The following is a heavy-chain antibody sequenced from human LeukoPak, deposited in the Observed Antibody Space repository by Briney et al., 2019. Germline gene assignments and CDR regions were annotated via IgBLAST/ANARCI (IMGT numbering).Heavy chain of an antibody. CDR3: AREDMVRGIPGAFDI. V-gene: IGHV5-51*01. Sequence: GESLKISCKGSGYSFTSYWIGWVRQMPGEGLEWMGIIYPGDSDTRYSPSFQGQVTISADKSISTAYLQWSSLKASDTAMYYCAREDMVRGIPGAFDIWGQGTMVTVSS. CDR2: IYPGDSDT. CDR1: GYSFTSYW. D-gene: IGHD3-10*01. J-gene: IGHJ3*02.